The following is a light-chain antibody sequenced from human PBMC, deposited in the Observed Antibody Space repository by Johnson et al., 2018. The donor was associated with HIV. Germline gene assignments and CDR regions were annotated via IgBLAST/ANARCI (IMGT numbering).Light chain of an antibody. CDR3: GTWESSLSAGV. V-gene: IGLV1-51*01. Sequence: QSALTQPPSVSAAPGQTVTISCSGSSSNVGSSFVSWYRQVPGTAPKLLIYDNNKRPSGIPGRFSGSKSGPSATLGITGLQTGDEADYYCGTWESSLSAGVFGTGTKVTVL. J-gene: IGLJ1*01. CDR2: DNN. CDR1: SSNVGSSF.